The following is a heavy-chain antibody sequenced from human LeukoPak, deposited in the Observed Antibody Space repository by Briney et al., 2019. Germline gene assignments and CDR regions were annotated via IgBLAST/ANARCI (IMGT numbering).Heavy chain of an antibody. CDR1: GFTFSSYW. Sequence: GGSLGLSCAASGFTFSSYWMSWVRQAPGKGLEWVANIKQDGSEKYYVDSVKGRFTISRDNAKNSLYLQMNSLRAEDTAVYYCARAIGYCSSTSCYFPGYYFDYWGQGTLVTVSS. V-gene: IGHV3-7*01. D-gene: IGHD2-2*01. CDR2: IKQDGSEK. J-gene: IGHJ4*02. CDR3: ARAIGYCSSTSCYFPGYYFDY.